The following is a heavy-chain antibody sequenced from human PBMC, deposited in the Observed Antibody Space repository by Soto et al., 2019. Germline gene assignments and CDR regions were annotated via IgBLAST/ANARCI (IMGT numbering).Heavy chain of an antibody. V-gene: IGHV3-11*05. J-gene: IGHJ6*02. CDR1: GFAFSDYY. CDR2: IGSSSGFT. D-gene: IGHD3-16*01. Sequence: PGGSLRLSCAASGFAFSDYYMTWIRQAPGKGLEWVSCIGSSSGFTSYADSVKGRFTISRDNSKNTLYLQMNSLRAEDTAVYYCARDRSYLKGEQDPGYGMDVWGQGTTVTVSS. CDR3: ARDRSYLKGEQDPGYGMDV.